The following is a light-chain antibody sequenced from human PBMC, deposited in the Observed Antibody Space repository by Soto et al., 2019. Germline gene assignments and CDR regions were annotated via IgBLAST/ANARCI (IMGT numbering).Light chain of an antibody. V-gene: IGKV1-5*03. Sequence: DIQMTQSPSTLSASIGDRVTITCRASQRIGSELAWYQQKPGKAPKLLIYKASSLESGVPSTFSGSGSGTEFSLTVSSLQPDDFATYYCLQYESYPLSFGGGTKVEIK. CDR3: LQYESYPLS. J-gene: IGKJ4*01. CDR2: KAS. CDR1: QRIGSE.